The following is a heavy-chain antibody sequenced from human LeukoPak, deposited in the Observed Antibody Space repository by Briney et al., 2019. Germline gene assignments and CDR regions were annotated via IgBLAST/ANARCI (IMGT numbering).Heavy chain of an antibody. CDR3: ASGSLGDGYGVGDYYQYMDV. CDR1: GGTFNSYA. J-gene: IGHJ6*03. CDR2: MMPLFGTA. Sequence: GASVKVSCKASGGTFNSYAISWVRQAPGQGLEWMGGMMPLFGTANYAQEFQGRVTFTTDESASTAYMEVSSLRSEDTAVYYCASGSLGDGYGVGDYYQYMDVWGKGTTVTVSS. D-gene: IGHD5-24*01. V-gene: IGHV1-69*05.